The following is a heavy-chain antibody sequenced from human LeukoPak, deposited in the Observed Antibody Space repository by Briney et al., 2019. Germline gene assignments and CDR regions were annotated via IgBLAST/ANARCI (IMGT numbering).Heavy chain of an antibody. J-gene: IGHJ5*02. CDR3: ARDATGVSVGATNPWFDP. V-gene: IGHV3-21*01. CDR2: ISGSSTNT. Sequence: GGYLSLSCSASGFTFSRNSMNWVRQAPGKGLEWVSSISGSSTNTYYADSVKGRFTISRDNARNSLHLQMNSLRAEDTAVYYCARDATGVSVGATNPWFDPWGQGTLVTVSS. D-gene: IGHD1-26*01. CDR1: GFTFSRNS.